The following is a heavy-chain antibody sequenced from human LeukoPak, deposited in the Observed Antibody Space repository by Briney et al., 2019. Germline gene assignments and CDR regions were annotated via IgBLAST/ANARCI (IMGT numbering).Heavy chain of an antibody. J-gene: IGHJ4*02. CDR1: GFTFSSYA. CDR2: ISYDGSNK. D-gene: IGHD3-10*01. Sequence: GGSLRHSCAASGFTFSSYAMHWVRQAPGKGLEWVAVISYDGSNKYYADSVKGRFTISRDNSKNTLYLQMNSLRAEDTAVYYCARDSGYGSGSPLFDYWGQGTLVTVSS. V-gene: IGHV3-30*01. CDR3: ARDSGYGSGSPLFDY.